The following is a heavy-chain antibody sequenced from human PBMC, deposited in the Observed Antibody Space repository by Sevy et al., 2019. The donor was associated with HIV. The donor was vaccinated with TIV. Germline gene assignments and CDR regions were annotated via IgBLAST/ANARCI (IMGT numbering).Heavy chain of an antibody. V-gene: IGHV1-69*13. CDR1: GGTFTSYS. CDR3: ARVGYYDSSGHYPFDY. D-gene: IGHD3-22*01. J-gene: IGHJ4*02. CDR2: ILPIFGLA. Sequence: ASVKVSCKASGGTFTSYSISWVRQAPGQGLEWMGGILPIFGLAHYAQKFQGRVTITADESTSTAYMELSSLRSEDTVVYYCARVGYYDSSGHYPFDYWGQGTLVTVSS.